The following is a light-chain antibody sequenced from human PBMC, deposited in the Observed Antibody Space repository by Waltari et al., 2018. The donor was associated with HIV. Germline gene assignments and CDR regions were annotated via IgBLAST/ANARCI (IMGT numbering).Light chain of an antibody. CDR1: SSNIGRDT. Sequence: QSVLTQPPSASGTPGQRVTISCSGGSSNIGRDTVNWYHQLPGTAPKLLIYNNNRRPSGVPDRFSGSKSGTSASLAISGLQSEDEADYYCASWDGSLNGWVFGGGTKLTVL. J-gene: IGLJ3*02. CDR2: NNN. CDR3: ASWDGSLNGWV. V-gene: IGLV1-44*01.